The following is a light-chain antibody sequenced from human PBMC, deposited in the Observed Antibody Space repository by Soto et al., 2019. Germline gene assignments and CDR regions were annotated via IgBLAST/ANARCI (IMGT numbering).Light chain of an antibody. V-gene: IGKV3-20*01. CDR1: QSVTSNY. J-gene: IGKJ1*01. CDR2: GAS. CDR3: QHYVTSLTT. Sequence: EIVLTQSPGTLSLSPGERATLSCGASQSVTSNYLAWYQQKPGQAPRLLIFGASIRVTGIPDRFIGSGSGTDFTLTITRREPEDFAVYYCQHYVTSLTTFGQGTKVEVK.